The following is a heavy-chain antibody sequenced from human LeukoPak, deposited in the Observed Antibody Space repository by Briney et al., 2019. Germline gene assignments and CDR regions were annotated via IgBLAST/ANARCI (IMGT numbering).Heavy chain of an antibody. Sequence: AASVKVSCKASGGTFSSYAISWVRQAPGQGLEWMGRIIPILGIANYAQKFQGRVTITADKSTSTAYMELGSLRSEDTAVYYCATYYGDYAVALYFDYWGQGTLVTVSS. D-gene: IGHD4-17*01. V-gene: IGHV1-69*04. CDR1: GGTFSSYA. J-gene: IGHJ4*02. CDR2: IIPILGIA. CDR3: ATYYGDYAVALYFDY.